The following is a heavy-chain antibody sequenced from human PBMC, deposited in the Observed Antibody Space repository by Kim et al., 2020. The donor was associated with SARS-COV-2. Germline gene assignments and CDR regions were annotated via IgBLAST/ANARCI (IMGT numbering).Heavy chain of an antibody. CDR1: GYTLTELS. CDR3: ATLDSSGYYKEYYFDY. J-gene: IGHJ4*02. V-gene: IGHV1-24*01. Sequence: ASVKVSCKVSGYTLTELSMHWVRQAPGKGLEWMGGFYPEDGETIYAQKFQGRVTMTEDTSTDTVYMELSSLRSEDTAVYYCATLDSSGYYKEYYFDYWGQGTLVTVSS. D-gene: IGHD3-22*01. CDR2: FYPEDGET.